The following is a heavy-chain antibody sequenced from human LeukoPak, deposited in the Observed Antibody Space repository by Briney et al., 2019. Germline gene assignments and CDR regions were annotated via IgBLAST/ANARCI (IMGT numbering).Heavy chain of an antibody. J-gene: IGHJ5*02. D-gene: IGHD3-10*01. Sequence: GGSLRLSCAASGFTFSSYGMHWVRQAPGKGLEWVAVISYDGSNKYYADSVKGRFTISRDNSKNTLYLQMNSLRAEDTAVYYCSKGLLWFGELFWFDPWGQGTLVTVSS. CDR1: GFTFSSYG. CDR2: ISYDGSNK. CDR3: SKGLLWFGELFWFDP. V-gene: IGHV3-30*18.